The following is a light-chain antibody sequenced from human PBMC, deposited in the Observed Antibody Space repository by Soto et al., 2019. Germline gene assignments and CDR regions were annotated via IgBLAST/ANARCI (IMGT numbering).Light chain of an antibody. V-gene: IGKV3-20*01. CDR3: QQYGSSPPRT. CDR2: GAS. J-gene: IGKJ1*01. Sequence: EIVLTQSPGTLSLSPGERATLSCRASQSVRSSSLAWYQQKPGQAPRLLIYGASSRATGIPDRISGSGSGTDFTLTISRLEPEEFAVYYCQQYGSSPPRTFGQGTKVEIK. CDR1: QSVRSSS.